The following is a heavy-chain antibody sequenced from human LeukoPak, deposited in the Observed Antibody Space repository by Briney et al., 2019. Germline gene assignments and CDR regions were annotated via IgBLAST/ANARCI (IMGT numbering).Heavy chain of an antibody. D-gene: IGHD4-17*01. V-gene: IGHV3-23*01. CDR3: AKERLGGNYGDYAVDY. J-gene: IGHJ4*02. CDR2: VSGSGDGT. CDR1: GFTFTSYA. Sequence: QAGGSLRLSCSASGFTFTSYAMSWVRQAPGKGLEWVSSVSGSGDGTYYADAVKGRFTSSRDNSKKTLDLQMDSLRTEDTAVYYSAKERLGGNYGDYAVDYWGQGTMVTVSS.